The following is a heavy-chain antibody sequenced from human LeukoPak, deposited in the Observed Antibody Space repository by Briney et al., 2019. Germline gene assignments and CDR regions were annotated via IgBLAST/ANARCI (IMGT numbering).Heavy chain of an antibody. Sequence: GASVKVSCKASGYTFTSYDINWVRQATGQGLEWMGWMNPNSGNTGYAQKFQGRVTITRNTSISTAYMELSSLRSEDTAVYYCARGPPFRYSGYASFDYWGQGTLVTVSS. D-gene: IGHD5-12*01. CDR3: ARGPPFRYSGYASFDY. V-gene: IGHV1-8*03. CDR2: MNPNSGNT. J-gene: IGHJ4*02. CDR1: GYTFTSYD.